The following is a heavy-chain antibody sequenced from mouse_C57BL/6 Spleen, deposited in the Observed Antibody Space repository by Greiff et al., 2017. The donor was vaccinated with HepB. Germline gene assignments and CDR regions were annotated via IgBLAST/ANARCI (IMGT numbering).Heavy chain of an antibody. D-gene: IGHD1-1*01. Sequence: EVKLQESGPGLVKPSQSLSLTCSVTGYSITSGYYWNWIRQFPGNKLEWMGYIGYDGSNNYNPSLKNRISITRDTSKNQFFLKLNSVTTEDTATYYCARSTVVPYYAMDYWGQGTSVTVSS. CDR1: GYSITSGYY. CDR2: IGYDGSN. CDR3: ARSTVVPYYAMDY. J-gene: IGHJ4*01. V-gene: IGHV3-6*01.